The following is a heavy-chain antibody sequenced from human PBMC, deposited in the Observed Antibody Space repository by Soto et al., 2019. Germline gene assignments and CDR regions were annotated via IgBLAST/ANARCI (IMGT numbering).Heavy chain of an antibody. V-gene: IGHV1-18*01. CDR2: ISTSNGYT. J-gene: IGHJ6*02. CDR1: GYTFTNFG. Sequence: GAAVKVSCKASGYTFTNFGVTWVRRAPGQGLEWMGWISTSNGYTNYAQKFQGRVSMTTDTSTNTAYMEVRSLRSDDTAFYFCARDRSFALLEWSPSDSYGMDVWGQGTSVTVSS. CDR3: ARDRSFALLEWSPSDSYGMDV. D-gene: IGHD3-3*01.